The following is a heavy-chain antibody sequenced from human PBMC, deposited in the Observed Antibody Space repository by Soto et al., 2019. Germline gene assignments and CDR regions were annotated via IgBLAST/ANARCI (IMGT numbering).Heavy chain of an antibody. CDR2: VSHSGNT. CDR3: ARAKFESTGWHQFDI. CDR1: GGSLTGHF. J-gene: IGHJ4*02. Sequence: SETPVLTCTVSGGSLTGHFWSWVRQPPGKGLEWIGEVSHSGNTKYYPSLRSRVTLSVDSSKNQISLALTSVTAADTAVYYCARAKFESTGWHQFDIWGQGTLVTVSS. V-gene: IGHV4-34*01. D-gene: IGHD7-27*01.